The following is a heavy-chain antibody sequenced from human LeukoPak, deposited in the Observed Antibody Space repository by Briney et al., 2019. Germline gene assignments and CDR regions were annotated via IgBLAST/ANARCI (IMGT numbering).Heavy chain of an antibody. CDR3: AKELDTMFFDY. Sequence: GGSLRLSCATSGFNFDRYTIHWVRHTPGKGLEWVSLAGWAGGTTYYSDSVRGRFTISRDSGKNSVYLQMNSLTTDDTAFYFCAKELDTMFFDYWGQGALVTVSS. J-gene: IGHJ4*02. V-gene: IGHV3-43*01. CDR1: GFNFDRYT. CDR2: AGWAGGTT. D-gene: IGHD5-18*01.